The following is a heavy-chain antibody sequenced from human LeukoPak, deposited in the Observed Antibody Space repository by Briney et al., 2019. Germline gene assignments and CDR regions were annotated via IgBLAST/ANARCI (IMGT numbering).Heavy chain of an antibody. J-gene: IGHJ4*02. D-gene: IGHD6-13*01. CDR2: IYYSGNT. CDR3: ARVHSSSWYMTDC. V-gene: IGHV4-39*07. Sequence: SETLSHTCTVSGGSLSSSSFYWGWIRQPPGKGLEWIGSIYYSGNTYHNPSLKSRVTILIDRSKNQFSLKLNSVTAADTAVYYCARVHSSSWYMTDCWGQGTLVTVSS. CDR1: GGSLSSSSFY.